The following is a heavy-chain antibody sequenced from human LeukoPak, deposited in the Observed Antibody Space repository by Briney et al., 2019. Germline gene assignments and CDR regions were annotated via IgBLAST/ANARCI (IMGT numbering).Heavy chain of an antibody. CDR3: ARVGGSSSWFCLDY. V-gene: IGHV1-69*05. CDR2: IIPIFGTA. J-gene: IGHJ4*02. Sequence: SVKVSCKASGGTFSSYAISWVRQAPGQGLEWMGGIIPIFGTANYAQKFQGRATITTDESTSTAYMELSSLRSEDTAVYYCARVGGSSSWFCLDYWGQGTLVTVSS. D-gene: IGHD6-13*01. CDR1: GGTFSSYA.